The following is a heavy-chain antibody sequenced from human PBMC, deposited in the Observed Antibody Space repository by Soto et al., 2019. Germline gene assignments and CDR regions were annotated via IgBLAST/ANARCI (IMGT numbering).Heavy chain of an antibody. CDR1: GGSFSGYY. CDR3: ARDSSGYYSFDY. D-gene: IGHD3-22*01. J-gene: IGHJ4*02. CDR2: INHSGST. V-gene: IGHV4-34*01. Sequence: SETLSLTCAVYGGSFSGYYWSWIRQPPGKGLEWIGEINHSGSTNYNPSLKSRVTISVDTSKNQFSLKLSSVTAADTAVYYCARDSSGYYSFDYWGQGTLVTVS.